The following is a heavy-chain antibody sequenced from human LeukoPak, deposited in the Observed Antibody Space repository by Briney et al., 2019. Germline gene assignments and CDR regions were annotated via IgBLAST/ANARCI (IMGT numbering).Heavy chain of an antibody. V-gene: IGHV3-30*18. CDR1: GFTFSSYA. CDR2: ISYDGSNK. Sequence: GGSLRLSCAASGFTFSSYAMSWVRQAPGKGLEWVAVISYDGSNKYYADSVKGRFTISRDNSKNALYLQMNSLRAEDTAVYYCAKDPLWDIVVVVAGYFDYWGQGTLVTVSS. J-gene: IGHJ4*02. CDR3: AKDPLWDIVVVVAGYFDY. D-gene: IGHD2-15*01.